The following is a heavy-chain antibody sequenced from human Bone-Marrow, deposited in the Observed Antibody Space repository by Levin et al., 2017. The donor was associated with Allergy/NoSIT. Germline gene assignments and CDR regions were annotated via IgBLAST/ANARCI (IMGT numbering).Heavy chain of an antibody. V-gene: IGHV1-2*04. CDR2: INPNSGGT. D-gene: IGHD1-26*01. CDR1: GYTFTGYY. CDR3: AVGYSGSYYAFDI. Sequence: VASVKVSCKASGYTFTGYYMHWVRQAPGQGLEWMGWINPNSGGTNYAQKFQGWVTMTRDTSISTAYMELSRLRSDDTAVYYCAVGYSGSYYAFDIWGQGTMVTVSS. J-gene: IGHJ3*02.